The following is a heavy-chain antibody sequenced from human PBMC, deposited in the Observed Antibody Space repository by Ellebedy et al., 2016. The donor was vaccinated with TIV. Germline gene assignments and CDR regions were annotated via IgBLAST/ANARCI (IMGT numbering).Heavy chain of an antibody. CDR1: GFTFSGYD. V-gene: IGHV3-30*18. Sequence: GGSLRLSXVASGFTFSGYDMHWVRQTPGQGLQWVAVISRDGGTIFYEDSVKGRFTISRDNSKNTLDLQMNSLRVDDTAVYYCAKPVFAGSSGGVDHWGQGILVTVSS. J-gene: IGHJ4*02. CDR2: ISRDGGTI. CDR3: AKPVFAGSSGGVDH. D-gene: IGHD1-26*01.